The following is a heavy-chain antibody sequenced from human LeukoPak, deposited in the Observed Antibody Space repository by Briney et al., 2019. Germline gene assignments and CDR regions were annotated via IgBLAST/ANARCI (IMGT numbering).Heavy chain of an antibody. V-gene: IGHV3-23*01. CDR3: AKDFPYYYDTSGYYQDS. J-gene: IGHJ4*02. D-gene: IGHD3-22*01. CDR1: GFTFSNYA. CDR2: ITSYRRDT. Sequence: GGSLRLSCEASGFTFSNYAMNWVRQTPGKGLEWVSSITSYRRDTYYADSVKGRFTISRDNSKSTLSLQMNSLRADDTAVYYCAKDFPYYYDTSGYYQDSWGQGTLVTVSS.